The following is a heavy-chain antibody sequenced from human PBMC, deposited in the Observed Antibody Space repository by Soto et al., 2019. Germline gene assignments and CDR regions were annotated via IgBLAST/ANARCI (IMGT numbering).Heavy chain of an antibody. CDR2: TYYRSKWYN. J-gene: IGHJ6*02. CDR1: GDSVASNSAA. V-gene: IGHV6-1*01. CDR3: ARDNYSSGWRLYYYYYGMDV. D-gene: IGHD6-19*01. Sequence: SQTLSLPCAISGDSVASNSAAWNWIRQSPSRGLEWLGRTYYRSKWYNDYAVSVKSRITINPDTSKNQFSLQLNSVTPEDTAVYYCARDNYSSGWRLYYYYYGMDVWGQGTTVTVSS.